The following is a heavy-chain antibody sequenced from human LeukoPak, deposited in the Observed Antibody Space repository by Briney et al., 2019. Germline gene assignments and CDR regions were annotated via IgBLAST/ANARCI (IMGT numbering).Heavy chain of an antibody. J-gene: IGHJ3*02. D-gene: IGHD1-26*01. Sequence: SGGSLRLSCAASRFTFSSYWMHWVRQAPGKGLVWVSRINNDGSSTTYADSVKGRFTISRDNAKNTLYLQMNSLRAEDTAVYYCARGGAVGTTTVAFDIWGQGTMVTVSS. CDR1: RFTFSSYW. CDR2: INNDGSST. V-gene: IGHV3-74*01. CDR3: ARGGAVGTTTVAFDI.